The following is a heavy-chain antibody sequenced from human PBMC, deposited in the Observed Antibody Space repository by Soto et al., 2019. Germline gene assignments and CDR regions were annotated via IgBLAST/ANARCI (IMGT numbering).Heavy chain of an antibody. V-gene: IGHV4-59*01. CDR1: GGSISSYY. CDR2: IYYSGST. D-gene: IGHD5-18*01. Sequence: SETLSLTCTVSGGSISSYYWSWIRQPLGKGLEWIGYIYYSGSTNYNPSLKSRVTISVDTSKNQFSLKLTSVTAADTAVYYCARDNGYSYGYNLDHWGQGTLVTVSS. J-gene: IGHJ4*02. CDR3: ARDNGYSYGYNLDH.